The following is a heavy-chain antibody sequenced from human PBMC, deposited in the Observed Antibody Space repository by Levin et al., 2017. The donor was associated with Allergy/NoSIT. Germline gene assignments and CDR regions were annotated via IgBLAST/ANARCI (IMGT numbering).Heavy chain of an antibody. CDR1: GGSVSSGSYY. J-gene: IGHJ5*02. V-gene: IGHV4-61*01. Sequence: TSQTLSLTCTVSGGSVSSGSYYWSWIRQPPGKGLEWIGYIYYSGSTNYNPSLKSRVTMSVDTSKNQFSLKLSSVTAADTAVYCCARSVSGSYYTWFDPWGQGTLVTVSS. D-gene: IGHD3-10*01. CDR3: ARSVSGSYYTWFDP. CDR2: IYYSGST.